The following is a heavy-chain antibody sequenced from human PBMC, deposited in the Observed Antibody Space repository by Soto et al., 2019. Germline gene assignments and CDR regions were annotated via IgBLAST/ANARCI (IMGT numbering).Heavy chain of an antibody. CDR2: IIPILGIA. CDR1: GGTFSSYT. Sequence: QVQLVQSGAEVKKPGSSVKVSCKASGGTFSSYTISWVRQAPGQGLEWMGRIIPILGIANYAQKFQGRVTTTTDKSTSTAYMELSSLRSEDTAVYYCARCFDPTSPLYYYYYGMDVWGQGTTVTVSS. J-gene: IGHJ6*02. D-gene: IGHD1-1*01. CDR3: ARCFDPTSPLYYYYYGMDV. V-gene: IGHV1-69*02.